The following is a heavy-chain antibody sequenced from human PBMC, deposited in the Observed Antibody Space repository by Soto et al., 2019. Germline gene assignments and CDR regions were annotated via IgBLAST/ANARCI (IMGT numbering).Heavy chain of an antibody. CDR3: ARKSTLTTYFDY. CDR1: GFSVSSSNW. J-gene: IGHJ4*02. Sequence: SETLSLTCAVSGFSVSSSNWWGWIRQPPGKGLEWIGYIYYTGSTYYNPSLKSRVTMSVDTSKNQFSLRLNSVTALDTAVYYCARKSTLTTYFDYWGLGTLVTVSS. D-gene: IGHD4-4*01. V-gene: IGHV4-28*01. CDR2: IYYTGST.